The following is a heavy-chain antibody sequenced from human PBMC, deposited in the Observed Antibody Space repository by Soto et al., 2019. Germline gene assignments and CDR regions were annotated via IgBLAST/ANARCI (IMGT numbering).Heavy chain of an antibody. CDR2: ISISSSDR. Sequence: GGSLRLSCAASGFTLRTYTMNWVRQAPGKGLEWVSSISISSSDRYYADSVRGRFTISRGNAKNALYLQMNSLRADDTAVYFCVRGMNPLFGGQGTLVTVSS. CDR3: VRGMNPLF. CDR1: GFTLRTYT. J-gene: IGHJ4*01. V-gene: IGHV3-21*06.